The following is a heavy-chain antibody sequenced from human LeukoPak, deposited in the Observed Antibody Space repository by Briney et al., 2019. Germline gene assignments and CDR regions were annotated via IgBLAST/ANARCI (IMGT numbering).Heavy chain of an antibody. CDR1: GFTLSDYR. J-gene: IGHJ5*02. V-gene: IGHV3-21*01. Sequence: PGGSLRLSCAASGFTLSDYRMNWVRQAPGKGLEWLSSITTISHYIYYAGAVRGRFTISRDNAKNSLYLQMNSLRGEDTAVYYCARSGGPGTYHQLRYNWFDPWGQGTLVTVSS. CDR2: ITTISHYI. D-gene: IGHD3-10*01. CDR3: ARSGGPGTYHQLRYNWFDP.